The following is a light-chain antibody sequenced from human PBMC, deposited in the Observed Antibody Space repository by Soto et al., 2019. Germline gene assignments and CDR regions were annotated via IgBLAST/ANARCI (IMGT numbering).Light chain of an antibody. CDR2: DAS. V-gene: IGKV3-11*01. CDR1: QSVSSH. Sequence: EIVLTQSPATLSLSPGERATLSCRASQSVSSHLAWYQQKAGQAPRLLMYDASNRATGIPARFSGSGSGTDFTLTISSLEPEDFAVYYCQQRSYWPLTFGGGTKVEIK. CDR3: QQRSYWPLT. J-gene: IGKJ4*01.